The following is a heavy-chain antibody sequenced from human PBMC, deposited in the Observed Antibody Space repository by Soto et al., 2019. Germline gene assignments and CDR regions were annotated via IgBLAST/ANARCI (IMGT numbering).Heavy chain of an antibody. V-gene: IGHV3-33*01. CDR1: GFTFSRYG. J-gene: IGHJ1*01. CDR2: IWYDGSNK. D-gene: IGHD6-13*01. CDR3: ARDAAAGTEYFQH. Sequence: GASVRLSXAASGFTFSRYGMHWLRQAPGKGLEWVAVIWYDGSNKCYADSVKGRFTISRDNSKITLYLQMNSMRVEDTAVYYCARDAAAGTEYFQHWGQGTLVTVSS.